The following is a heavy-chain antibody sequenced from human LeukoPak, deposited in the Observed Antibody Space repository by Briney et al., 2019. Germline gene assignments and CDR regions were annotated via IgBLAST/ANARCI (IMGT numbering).Heavy chain of an antibody. CDR1: GYTFTSYY. CDR3: ARGPPYVDTNSWFDP. J-gene: IGHJ5*02. CDR2: INPSGGST. V-gene: IGHV1-46*01. Sequence: ASVTVSCKASGYTFTSYYMHWVRQAPGQGLEWMGIINPSGGSTSYAQKFQGGVTMTRDTSTSTVYMELSSLRSEDTAVYYCARGPPYVDTNSWFDPWGQGTLVTVSS. D-gene: IGHD5-18*01.